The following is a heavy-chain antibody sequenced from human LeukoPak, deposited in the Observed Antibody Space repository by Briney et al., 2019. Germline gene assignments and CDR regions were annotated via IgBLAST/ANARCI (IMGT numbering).Heavy chain of an antibody. V-gene: IGHV4-39*01. Sequence: ASETLSLTCTVSGGSISSSSYYWGWIRQPPGKGLEWIGSIYYSGSTYYNPSLKSRVTIPVDTSKNQFSLKLSSVTAADTAVYYCARRDDGAYYDFWSGYPAAFDIWGQGTMVTVSS. CDR1: GGSISSSSYY. J-gene: IGHJ3*02. D-gene: IGHD3-3*01. CDR2: IYYSGST. CDR3: ARRDDGAYYDFWSGYPAAFDI.